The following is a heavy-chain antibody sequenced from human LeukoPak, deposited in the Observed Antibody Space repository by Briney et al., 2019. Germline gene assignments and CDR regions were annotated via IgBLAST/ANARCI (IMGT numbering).Heavy chain of an antibody. CDR1: GFTVSSNY. D-gene: IGHD6-13*01. CDR3: ARTRIEAAAGDYFDY. Sequence: PGGSLRLSCAASGFTVSSNYMSWVRQAPGKGLEWVSVIYSGGSTYYADSVKGRFTISRDNSKNTLYLQMNSLRAEDTAVYYCARTRIEAAAGDYFDYWGQGTLVTVSS. V-gene: IGHV3-53*01. CDR2: IYSGGST. J-gene: IGHJ4*02.